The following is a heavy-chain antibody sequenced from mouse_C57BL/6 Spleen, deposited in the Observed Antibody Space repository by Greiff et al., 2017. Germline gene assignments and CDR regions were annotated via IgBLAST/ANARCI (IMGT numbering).Heavy chain of an antibody. V-gene: IGHV5-4*01. D-gene: IGHD2-3*01. J-gene: IGHJ4*01. CDR2: ISDGGSYT. CDR1: GFTFSSYA. Sequence: EVHLVESGGGLVKPGGSLKLSCAASGFTFSSYAMSWVRQTPEKRLEWVATISDGGSYTYYPDNVKGRFPISRDNAKNNLYLQMSNLKSEDTDMYYCARKDGYYTYDYDMDYWGQGTSVTVSS. CDR3: ARKDGYYTYDYDMDY.